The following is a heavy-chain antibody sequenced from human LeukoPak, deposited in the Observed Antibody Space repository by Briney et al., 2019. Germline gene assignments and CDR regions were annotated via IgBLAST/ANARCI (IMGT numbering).Heavy chain of an antibody. CDR2: ISGSGGGT. Sequence: GGSLRLSCAASGLTFSTYAMSWVRQAPGKGLEWVSSISGSGGGTYYADSVKGRFTISRDNSKNSLFLQMNNLRAEDTAVYYCARGRSGYDSRYFDPWGQGTLVTVSS. D-gene: IGHD5-12*01. CDR3: ARGRSGYDSRYFDP. CDR1: GLTFSTYA. J-gene: IGHJ5*02. V-gene: IGHV3-23*01.